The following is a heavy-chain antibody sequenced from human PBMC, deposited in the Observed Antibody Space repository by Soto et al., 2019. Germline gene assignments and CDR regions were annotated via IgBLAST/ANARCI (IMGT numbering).Heavy chain of an antibody. D-gene: IGHD1-26*01. CDR1: GFIFSDYG. CDR2: IGFDGNYK. V-gene: IGHV3-30*18. CDR3: AKGSGAAYDGLDI. Sequence: QVQLVESGGGVVQPGRSLRLTCAASGFIFSDYGMHWVRQAPGKGLEWVAIIGFDGNYKFYVDSLKGRFTVSRDNSKNTLFLEMSRLRSEDTAVYYCAKGSGAAYDGLDIWGQGTMVTVS. J-gene: IGHJ3*02.